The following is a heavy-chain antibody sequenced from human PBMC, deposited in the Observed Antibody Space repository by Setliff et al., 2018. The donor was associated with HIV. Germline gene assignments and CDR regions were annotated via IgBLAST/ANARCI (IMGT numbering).Heavy chain of an antibody. V-gene: IGHV4-39*01. CDR2: IHYSGST. CDR3: ARLLIYGDYPIDY. Sequence: PSETLSLTCTVPGDSIISSRNFWGWIRQPPGKGLEWIGNIHYSGSTYYNPSLKSRVTISVDTSKNQFSLKLSSVTAADTAVYYCARLLIYGDYPIDYWGQGTLVTVSS. D-gene: IGHD4-17*01. CDR1: GDSIISSRNF. J-gene: IGHJ4*02.